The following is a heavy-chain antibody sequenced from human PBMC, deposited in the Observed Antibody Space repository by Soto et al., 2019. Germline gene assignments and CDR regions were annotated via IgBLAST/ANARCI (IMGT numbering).Heavy chain of an antibody. CDR3: ARARTEGNYGDPMINWFDP. J-gene: IGHJ5*02. CDR2: INPSGGST. V-gene: IGHV1-46*03. D-gene: IGHD4-17*01. Sequence: ASVKVSCKASGYTFTSYYMHWVRQAPGQGLEWMGIINPSGGSTSYAQKFQGRVTMTRDTSTSTVYMELSSLRSEDTAVYYCARARTEGNYGDPMINWFDPWGQGTLVTVSS. CDR1: GYTFTSYY.